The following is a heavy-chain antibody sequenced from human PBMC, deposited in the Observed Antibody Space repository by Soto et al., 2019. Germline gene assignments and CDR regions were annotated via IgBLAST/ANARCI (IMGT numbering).Heavy chain of an antibody. J-gene: IGHJ6*03. V-gene: IGHV4-59*01. CDR3: VNFRGRAYHYYYMDV. CDR2: IFYSGST. D-gene: IGHD3-16*01. Sequence: SETLSLTCTVSGGSISSYYWGWIRQPPGKGLEWIGYIFYSGSTNYNPSLEGRVTISVDTSKNQFSLKVSSVTAADTAVYYCVNFRGRAYHYYYMDVWGNGTTVTVSS. CDR1: GGSISSYY.